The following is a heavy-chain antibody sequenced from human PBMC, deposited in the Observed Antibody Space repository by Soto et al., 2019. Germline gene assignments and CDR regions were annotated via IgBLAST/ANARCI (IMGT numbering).Heavy chain of an antibody. Sequence: GGSMRLSCAASGVTFSSYWMHWVRQAPGKGLVWVSRINSDGSSTSYADSVKGRFTISRDNAKNTLYLQMNSLRAEDTPVYYCARPTIAGAGARNTWFEPWGQGTLVTVSS. V-gene: IGHV3-74*01. CDR3: ARPTIAGAGARNTWFEP. CDR2: INSDGSST. D-gene: IGHD6-13*01. CDR1: GVTFSSYW. J-gene: IGHJ5*02.